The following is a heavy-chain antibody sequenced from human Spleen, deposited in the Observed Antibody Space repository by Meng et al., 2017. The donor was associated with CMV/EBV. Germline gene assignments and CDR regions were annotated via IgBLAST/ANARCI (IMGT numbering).Heavy chain of an antibody. CDR1: FCTSW. CDR2: IYPDDSDT. D-gene: IGHD2-2*01. CDR3: ARGRDHCISTSCYLSWFDP. J-gene: IGHJ5*02. Sequence: FCTSWIGWGRQVPGKGLEWMGIIYPDDSDTRYSPSFQGQVTISADKSISTAYVQWSSLKASDTAMYYCARGRDHCISTSCYLSWFDPWGQGTLVTVSS. V-gene: IGHV5-51*01.